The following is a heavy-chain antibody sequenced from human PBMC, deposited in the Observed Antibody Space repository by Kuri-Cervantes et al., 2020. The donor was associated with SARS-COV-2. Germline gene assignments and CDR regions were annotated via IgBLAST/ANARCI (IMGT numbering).Heavy chain of an antibody. CDR2: INDSGKT. J-gene: IGHJ6*03. Sequence: SETLSLTCTASGGSITSSRYYWAWIRRPPGKGLEWTATINDSGKTHYNPSLKSRVTIFVDTAQNKFSLRLSSVTAADTDVYWCARQRVKAGYGDDFSYYYMDVWGKGTMVTVSS. CDR3: ARQRVKAGYGDDFSYYYMDV. V-gene: IGHV4-39*01. CDR1: GGSITSSRYY. D-gene: IGHD3-9*01.